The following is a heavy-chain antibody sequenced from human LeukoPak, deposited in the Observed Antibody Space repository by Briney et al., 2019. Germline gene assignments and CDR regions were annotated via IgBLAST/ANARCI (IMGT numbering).Heavy chain of an antibody. CDR1: GYTFTSYA. J-gene: IGHJ5*02. Sequence: ASVKVSCKASGYTFTSYAMHWVRQAPGQGLEWMGWINPHSGGTKYAQKFQGRVTMTRDTSINTAYMELTRLTSDDTAVYYCARVRDYPSWGQGTLVTVSS. V-gene: IGHV1-2*02. CDR2: INPHSGGT. CDR3: ARVRDYPS. D-gene: IGHD5-24*01.